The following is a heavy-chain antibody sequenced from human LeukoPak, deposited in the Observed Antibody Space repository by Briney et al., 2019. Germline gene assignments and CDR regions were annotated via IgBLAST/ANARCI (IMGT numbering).Heavy chain of an antibody. CDR2: IYHSGST. CDR3: AKNGAQLRYSSSWYYYYMDV. J-gene: IGHJ6*03. V-gene: IGHV4-30-2*01. Sequence: PSQTLSLTCTVSGGSISSGGYYWSWIRQPPGKGLEWIGYIYHSGSTYYNPSLKSRVTISVDRSKNQFSLKLSSVTAADTAVYYCAKNGAQLRYSSSWYYYYMDVWGKGTTVTVSS. CDR1: GGSISSGGYY. D-gene: IGHD6-13*01.